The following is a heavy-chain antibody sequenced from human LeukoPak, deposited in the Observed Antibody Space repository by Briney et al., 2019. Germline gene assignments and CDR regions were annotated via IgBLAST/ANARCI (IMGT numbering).Heavy chain of an antibody. CDR1: GFTFSSYE. J-gene: IGHJ6*02. D-gene: IGHD2/OR15-2a*01. CDR2: ISGSGTTM. Sequence: GGSLRLSCAASGFTFSSYEMNWVRQAPGKGLEWVSYISGSGTTMKYADSVKGRFTISRDNAKNSLYLQMNSLRAEDTAVYYCARVLFNYYYYGLDFCGQGTTVTVSS. V-gene: IGHV3-48*03. CDR3: ARVLFNYYYYGLDF.